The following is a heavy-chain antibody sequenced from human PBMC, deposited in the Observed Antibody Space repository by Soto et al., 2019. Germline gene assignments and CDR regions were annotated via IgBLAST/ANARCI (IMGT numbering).Heavy chain of an antibody. CDR2: INPSGGST. D-gene: IGHD2-8*01. Sequence: QVQLVQSGAEVKKPGASVKVSCKASGYTFTSYYMHWVRQAPGQGLEWMGIINPSGGSTSYAQKCQGRVTMTRDTPTSTVYMELSSLRSEDTAVYYCARQARYCTNGVCSAYGMDVWGQGTTVTVSS. CDR3: ARQARYCTNGVCSAYGMDV. J-gene: IGHJ6*02. CDR1: GYTFTSYY. V-gene: IGHV1-46*01.